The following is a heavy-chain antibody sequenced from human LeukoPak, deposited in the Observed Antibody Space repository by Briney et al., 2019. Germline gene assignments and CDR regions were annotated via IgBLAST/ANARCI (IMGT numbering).Heavy chain of an antibody. CDR2: ISGSGITT. V-gene: IGHV3-23*01. Sequence: GGSLRLSCAASGFTFSGYTMNWVRQAPGKGPEWVSSISGSGITTNYADSVKGRFTISREYSNNTLYLQMSSLRAEDTAIYHCAKETALVGGHAAIFDHWGQGTLVTVSS. J-gene: IGHJ4*02. CDR3: AKETALVGGHAAIFDH. D-gene: IGHD3-3*01. CDR1: GFTFSGYT.